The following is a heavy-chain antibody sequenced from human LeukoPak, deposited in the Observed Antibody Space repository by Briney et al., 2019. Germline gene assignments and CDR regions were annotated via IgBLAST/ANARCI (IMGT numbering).Heavy chain of an antibody. Sequence: GGSLRLSCAASGFTFSSYGMSWVRQAPGKGLEWVSAISGSGGSTHYADSVKGRFTISRDNAKNSLYLQMNSLRAEDTAVYYCARDSPLGDAFDIWGQGTMVTVSS. V-gene: IGHV3-23*01. CDR3: ARDSPLGDAFDI. CDR1: GFTFSSYG. CDR2: ISGSGGST. J-gene: IGHJ3*02.